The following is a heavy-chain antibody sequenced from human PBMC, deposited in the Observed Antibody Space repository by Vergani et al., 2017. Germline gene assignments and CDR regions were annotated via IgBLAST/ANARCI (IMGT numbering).Heavy chain of an antibody. CDR2: IYHSGST. Sequence: QVQLQESGLGLVKPSETLSLTCAVSGYSISSGYYWGWIRQPPGKGLEWIGSIYHSGSTYYNPSLKSRVTISVDTSKNQFSLKLSAVTAADTAVYYCARELTTPGWIDYWGQGTLVTVSS. CDR3: ARELTTPGWIDY. V-gene: IGHV4-38-2*02. J-gene: IGHJ4*02. D-gene: IGHD4-17*01. CDR1: GYSISSGYY.